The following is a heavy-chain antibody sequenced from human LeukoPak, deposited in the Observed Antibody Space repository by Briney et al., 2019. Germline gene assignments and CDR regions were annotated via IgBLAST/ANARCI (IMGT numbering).Heavy chain of an antibody. Sequence: GGSLRLSCAASGFTFSSYEMNWVRQAPGKGLEWVSAISGSGGSTYYADSVKGRFTISRDNAKNTLYLQMNSLRAEDTAIYYCARDHGVYSNFYFDYWGQGTLVTVSS. CDR2: ISGSGGST. V-gene: IGHV3-23*01. J-gene: IGHJ4*02. CDR1: GFTFSSYE. CDR3: ARDHGVYSNFYFDY. D-gene: IGHD4-11*01.